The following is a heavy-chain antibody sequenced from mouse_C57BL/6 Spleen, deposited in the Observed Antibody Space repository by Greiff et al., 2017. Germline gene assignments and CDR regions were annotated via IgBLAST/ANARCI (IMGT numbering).Heavy chain of an antibody. Sequence: QVQLQQSGAELARPGASVKMSCKASGYTFTSYTMHWVKQRPGQGLEWIGYINPSSGYTKYNQKFKDKATLTADKSSSTAYMQLSSLTSEDSAVYYCARNEGGSITFGYWGQGTTLTVSS. V-gene: IGHV1-4*01. CDR1: GYTFTSYT. CDR3: ARNEGGSITFGY. D-gene: IGHD1-1*01. CDR2: INPSSGYT. J-gene: IGHJ2*01.